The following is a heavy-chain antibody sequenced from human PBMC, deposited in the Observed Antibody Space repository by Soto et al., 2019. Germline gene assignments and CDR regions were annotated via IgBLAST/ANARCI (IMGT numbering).Heavy chain of an antibody. CDR2: INPSGGST. V-gene: IGHV1-46*01. Sequence: ASVKVSCKASGYTFTSYYMHWVRQAPGQGLEWMGIINPSGGSTSYAQKFQGRVTMTRDTSTGTVYMELSSLRSEDTAVYYCARVNIGTPYYYYYGMDVWGQGTTVTVSS. CDR3: ARVNIGTPYYYYYGMDV. J-gene: IGHJ6*02. CDR1: GYTFTSYY. D-gene: IGHD3-10*01.